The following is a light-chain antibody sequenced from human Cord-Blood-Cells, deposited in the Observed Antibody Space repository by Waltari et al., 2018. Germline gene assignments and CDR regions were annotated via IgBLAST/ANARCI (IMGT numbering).Light chain of an antibody. CDR3: QQRSNWPIT. J-gene: IGKJ5*01. V-gene: IGKV3-11*01. Sequence: IVLTQSPATLSLSPGDRATLSCRASQSVSSYLAWYQQKPGQAPRLLIYDASNRATGIPARFSGSGSGTDFTLTISSLEPEDFAVYYCQQRSNWPITVGQGTRLEIK. CDR1: QSVSSY. CDR2: DAS.